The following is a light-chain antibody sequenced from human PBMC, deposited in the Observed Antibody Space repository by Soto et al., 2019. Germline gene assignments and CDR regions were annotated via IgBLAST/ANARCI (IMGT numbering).Light chain of an antibody. CDR2: KTA. CDR3: MQGTIWPPT. J-gene: IGKJ1*01. CDR1: QSVVYSDGIAY. Sequence: DVVMTQSPLSLPVTLGQPASISCRSSQSVVYSDGIAYLSWFQQRPGQSPRRLLYKTAKRDSGVPDRFSGSGSGTDFTLRINRVEAEDVGVYYCMQGTIWPPTFGRGTKVEIK. V-gene: IGKV2-30*01.